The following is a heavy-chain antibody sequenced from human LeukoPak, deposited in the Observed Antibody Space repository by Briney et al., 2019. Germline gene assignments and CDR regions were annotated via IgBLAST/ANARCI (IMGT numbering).Heavy chain of an antibody. V-gene: IGHV1-2*04. Sequence: ASVKVSCKASGYTFTGYYMHWVRQAPGQGLEWMGWINPNSGGTNYAQKFQGWVTMTRDTSISTAYMELSRLRSEDTAVYYCARLPLPSAYWGQGTLVTVSS. CDR3: ARLPLPSAY. D-gene: IGHD3-10*01. J-gene: IGHJ4*02. CDR1: GYTFTGYY. CDR2: INPNSGGT.